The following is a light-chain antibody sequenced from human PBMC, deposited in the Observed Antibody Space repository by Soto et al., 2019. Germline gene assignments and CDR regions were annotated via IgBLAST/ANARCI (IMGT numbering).Light chain of an antibody. Sequence: QSALTQPASVSGSPGQSITISCTGTSSDVGGYNYVSWYQQHPGKAPKLMIYEVSNRPSGVSNRFYGSKSGNTASLTISGLQAEDAGDYYCSSYTSSSIWVFGGGTKLTVL. V-gene: IGLV2-14*01. CDR1: SSDVGGYNY. CDR3: SSYTSSSIWV. J-gene: IGLJ3*02. CDR2: EVS.